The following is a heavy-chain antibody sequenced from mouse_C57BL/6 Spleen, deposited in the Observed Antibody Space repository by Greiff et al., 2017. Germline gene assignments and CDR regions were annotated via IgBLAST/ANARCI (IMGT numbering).Heavy chain of an antibody. Sequence: EVKLQESGPELVKPGDSVKISCKASGYSFTGYFMNWVMQSPGKSLEWIGRINPYNGDTFYNHKFKGKATLTVDKSSSTAHMELRSLTSEDSAVYYCARSYDMDYWGQGTSVTVSS. CDR1: GYSFTGYF. V-gene: IGHV1-20*01. J-gene: IGHJ4*01. CDR2: INPYNGDT. CDR3: ARSYDMDY.